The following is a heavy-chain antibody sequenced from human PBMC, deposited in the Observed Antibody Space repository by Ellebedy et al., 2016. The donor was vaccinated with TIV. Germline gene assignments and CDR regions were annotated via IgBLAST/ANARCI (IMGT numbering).Heavy chain of an antibody. V-gene: IGHV1-69*13. D-gene: IGHD6-19*01. J-gene: IGHJ6*02. CDR3: AREARRGYSSGWYFGDYYYGMDV. Sequence: SVKVSXKASGGTFSSYAISWVRQAPGQGLEWMGGIIPIFGTANYAQKFQGRVTITADESTSTAYMELSSLRSEDTAVYYCAREARRGYSSGWYFGDYYYGMDVWGQGTTVTVSS. CDR2: IIPIFGTA. CDR1: GGTFSSYA.